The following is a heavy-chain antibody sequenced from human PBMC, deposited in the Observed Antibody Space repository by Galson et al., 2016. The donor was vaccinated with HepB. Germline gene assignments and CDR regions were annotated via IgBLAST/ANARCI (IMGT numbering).Heavy chain of an antibody. CDR1: GFTFNSYN. Sequence: SLRLSCAASGFTFNSYNMNWVRQAPGKGLEWVSYITGSASAIYYADSVKGRFTVSRDNAKNPLYLQMNSLGDEDTAVYYCARGYGGNSLDFLGQGTLVTVSS. V-gene: IGHV3-48*02. D-gene: IGHD4-23*01. CDR2: ITGSASAI. J-gene: IGHJ4*02. CDR3: ARGYGGNSLDF.